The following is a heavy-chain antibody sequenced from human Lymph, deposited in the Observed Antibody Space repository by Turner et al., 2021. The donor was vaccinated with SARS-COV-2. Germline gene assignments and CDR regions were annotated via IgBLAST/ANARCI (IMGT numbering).Heavy chain of an antibody. V-gene: IGHV4-39*01. Sequence: QLQESGPGLENTSETLSHTCSDSDGYISSSSHYWGWIRQPPGRGLEWIGHIYDSGSNYYNPSLKSRVTISVDTSKNQFSLKLSSVTAADTTVYYCARLVRRAEYYFDYWGQGTLVTVSS. CDR2: IYDSGSN. CDR1: DGYISSSSHY. D-gene: IGHD3-10*01. J-gene: IGHJ4*02. CDR3: ARLVRRAEYYFDY.